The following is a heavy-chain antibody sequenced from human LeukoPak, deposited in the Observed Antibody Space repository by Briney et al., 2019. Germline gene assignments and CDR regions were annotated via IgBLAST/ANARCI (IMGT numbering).Heavy chain of an antibody. CDR2: INTNTGNP. CDR1: GYTFTSHA. CDR3: ARDFPPDSVAFDI. J-gene: IGHJ3*02. Sequence: ASVKVSCKASGYTFTSHAMNWARQAPGQGLEWMGWINTNTGNPTYAQGFTGRFVFSLDTSVSTAYLQISSLKAEDTTVYYCARDFPPDSVAFDIWGQGTMVTVSS. V-gene: IGHV7-4-1*02.